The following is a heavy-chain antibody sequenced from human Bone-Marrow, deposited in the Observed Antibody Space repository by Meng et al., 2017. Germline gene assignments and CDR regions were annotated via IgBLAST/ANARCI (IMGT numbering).Heavy chain of an antibody. J-gene: IGHJ6*02. Sequence: GESLKISCAASGFTFSSYWMIWVRQAPGKGLEWVASIKQDGSETYYVDSVKGRFTISRDNAKNSLYLQMNSLRAEDTAVYYCARDGGYYDSSGYPRYYYYYGMDVWGQGTTVTVSS. CDR3: ARDGGYYDSSGYPRYYYYYGMDV. D-gene: IGHD3-22*01. CDR1: GFTFSSYW. CDR2: IKQDGSET. V-gene: IGHV3-7*01.